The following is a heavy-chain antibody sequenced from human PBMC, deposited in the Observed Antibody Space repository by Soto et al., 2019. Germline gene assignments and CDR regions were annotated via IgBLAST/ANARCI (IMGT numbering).Heavy chain of an antibody. Sequence: PGGSLRLSCAASGFTFSNAWMSWVRQAPGKGLEWVSGVSGSGGSTDYADSVRGRFTISRDNSKNTLDLQMNSLRVEDTAVYYCAKDSSSSWYYFDDWGQVTLVTAPQ. D-gene: IGHD6-13*01. CDR1: GFTFSNAW. V-gene: IGHV3-23*01. CDR3: AKDSSSSWYYFDD. J-gene: IGHJ4*02. CDR2: VSGSGGST.